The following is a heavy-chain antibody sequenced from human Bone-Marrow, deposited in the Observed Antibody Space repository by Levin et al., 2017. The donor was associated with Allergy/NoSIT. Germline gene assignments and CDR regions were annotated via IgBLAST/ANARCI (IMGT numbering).Heavy chain of an antibody. Sequence: LSLPCAASGFTFSNSWMHWVRQAPGKGLVWVSHINSDGSNTNYADSVKGRFTISRDNAKNTLYLQMNSLRDEDTAVYYCPRGGCSSTSCLDNWGQGTLVTVSP. V-gene: IGHV3-74*01. D-gene: IGHD2-2*01. CDR2: INSDGSNT. J-gene: IGHJ4*02. CDR3: PRGGCSSTSCLDN. CDR1: GFTFSNSW.